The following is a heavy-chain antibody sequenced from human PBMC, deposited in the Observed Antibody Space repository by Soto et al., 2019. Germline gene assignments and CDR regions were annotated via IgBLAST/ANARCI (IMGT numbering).Heavy chain of an antibody. V-gene: IGHV3-43*01. D-gene: IGHD2-21*02. CDR2: ISWDGGST. CDR3: AKEGCGGDCYSGGYFDY. J-gene: IGHJ4*02. CDR1: GFTFDDYT. Sequence: EVQLVESGGVVVQPGGSLRLSCAASGFTFDDYTMHWVRQAPGKGLEWVSLISWDGGSTYYADSVKGRFTISRDNSKNSLYLQMNSLRTEDTALYYCAKEGCGGDCYSGGYFDYWGQGTLVTVSS.